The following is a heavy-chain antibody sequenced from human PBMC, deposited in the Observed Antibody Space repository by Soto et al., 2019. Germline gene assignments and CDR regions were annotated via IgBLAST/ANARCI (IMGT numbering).Heavy chain of an antibody. CDR3: ARDPPAPHEMNYFDY. CDR2: IYNSGNT. J-gene: IGHJ4*02. V-gene: IGHV4-59*01. CDR1: GGSISSYY. Sequence: PSETLSLTCTVSGGSISSYYWSWIRQPPGRGLEWIGYIYNSGNTNYNPSLKSRVTMTRDTSTSTVYMELSSLRSEDTAVYYCARDPPAPHEMNYFDYWGQGTLVTVSS.